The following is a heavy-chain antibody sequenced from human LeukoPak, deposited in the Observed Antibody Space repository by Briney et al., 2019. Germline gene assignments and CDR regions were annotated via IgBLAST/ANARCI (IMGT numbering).Heavy chain of an antibody. CDR3: AREDYYDSSGYYYRDLIDAFDI. CDR1: GGSISSSSYY. Sequence: SETLSLTCTVSGGSISSSSYYWGWIRQPPGKGLEWIGSIYYSGSTYYNPSLKSRVTISVDTSKSQFSLKLSSVTAADTAVYYCAREDYYDSSGYYYRDLIDAFDIWGQGTMVTVSS. J-gene: IGHJ3*02. V-gene: IGHV4-39*01. D-gene: IGHD3-22*01. CDR2: IYYSGST.